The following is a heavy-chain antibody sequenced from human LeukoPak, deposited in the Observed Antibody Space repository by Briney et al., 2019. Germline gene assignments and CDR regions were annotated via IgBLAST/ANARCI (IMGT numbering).Heavy chain of an antibody. CDR3: AKDGYYYDSSGYYLFDY. Sequence: PGGSLRLSCAASGFTFSSYGMHWVRQAPGKGLEWVAVISYDGSNKYYADSVKGRFTISRDNSKNTLYLQMNSLRAEDTAVYYCAKDGYYYDSSGYYLFDYWGQGTLVTVSS. CDR1: GFTFSSYG. J-gene: IGHJ4*02. V-gene: IGHV3-30*18. CDR2: ISYDGSNK. D-gene: IGHD3-22*01.